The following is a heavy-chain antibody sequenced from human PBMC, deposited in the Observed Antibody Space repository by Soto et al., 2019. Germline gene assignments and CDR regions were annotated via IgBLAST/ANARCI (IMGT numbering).Heavy chain of an antibody. V-gene: IGHV3-49*04. D-gene: IGHD5-18*01. Sequence: GGSLSLSCPASGFPFGDYSMHWVRQAPGKGLEWVGFIRPKDCNATTEYAPSVKGRFSISRDDSKRIAYLQMNSLKTEDTAVYYCARAVEGMVTDYFDYWGQGTLVTVSS. CDR3: ARAVEGMVTDYFDY. CDR1: GFPFGDYS. CDR2: IRPKDCNATT. J-gene: IGHJ4*02.